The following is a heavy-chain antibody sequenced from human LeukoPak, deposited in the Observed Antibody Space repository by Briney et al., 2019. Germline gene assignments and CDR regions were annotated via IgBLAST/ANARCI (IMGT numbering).Heavy chain of an antibody. CDR3: ARHRLEVDFFDY. V-gene: IGHV5-51*01. CDR1: GDTFATYW. D-gene: IGHD2-15*01. Sequence: GESLKISCQGSGDTFATYWIAWVRQMPGKGLELMGSIFPFDSDTRCSPSFQGQVTFSADKSINTAFLQWSSLRASDTAMYYCARHRLEVDFFDYWGQGTVVIVSS. J-gene: IGHJ4*02. CDR2: IFPFDSDT.